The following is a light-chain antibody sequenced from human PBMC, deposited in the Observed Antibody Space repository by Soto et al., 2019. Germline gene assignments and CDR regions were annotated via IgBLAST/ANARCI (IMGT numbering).Light chain of an antibody. CDR1: QGISSY. J-gene: IGKJ5*01. Sequence: DIQLTQSPSFLSASVGDRVTITFRASQGISSYLAWYQQKPGKAPKLLIYAASTLQSGVPSRFSGSGSGTEFTLTISSLQPEDFGTYYCQQFKSYPITFGQGTRLEIK. CDR2: AAS. CDR3: QQFKSYPIT. V-gene: IGKV1-9*01.